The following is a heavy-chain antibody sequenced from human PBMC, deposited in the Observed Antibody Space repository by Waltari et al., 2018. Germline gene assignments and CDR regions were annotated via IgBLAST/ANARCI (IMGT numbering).Heavy chain of an antibody. CDR3: ARGDSSSWSPSPLYYYYYMDV. CDR1: GGTFSSYA. D-gene: IGHD6-13*01. Sequence: QVQLVQSGAEVKKPGSSVKVSCKASGGTFSSYAISWVRQAPGQGLEWMGGIIPIFGTPNYAQKFQGRVTITADESTSTAYMELSSLRSEDTAVYYCARGDSSSWSPSPLYYYYYMDVWGKGTTVTVSS. J-gene: IGHJ6*03. V-gene: IGHV1-69*01. CDR2: IIPIFGTP.